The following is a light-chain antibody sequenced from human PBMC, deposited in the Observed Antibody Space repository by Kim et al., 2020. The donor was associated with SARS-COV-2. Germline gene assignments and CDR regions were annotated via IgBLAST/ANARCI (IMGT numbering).Light chain of an antibody. CDR1: SSNSGNNF. Sequence: GQKVTISCSGSSSNSGNNFVSWYQQLPGAAPKLLIYDNNNRPSWIPDRFSGSKSGTSATLDIAGLQTGDEGDYYCATWDSSLSVGVFGGGTQLTVL. CDR3: ATWDSSLSVGV. J-gene: IGLJ2*01. CDR2: DNN. V-gene: IGLV1-51*01.